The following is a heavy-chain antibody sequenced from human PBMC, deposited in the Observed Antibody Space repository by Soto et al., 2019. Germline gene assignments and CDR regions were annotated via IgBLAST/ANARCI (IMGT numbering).Heavy chain of an antibody. J-gene: IGHJ4*02. Sequence: GGSLRLSCAASGFTFSSYAMSWVRQAPGKGLEWVSVISDSGSTTYYADSVKGRFTISRDNSKNTLYLQMNNLRVEDTAVYYCAKDFLVRGYSDYWGQGTLVTFSS. CDR3: AKDFLVRGYSDY. CDR2: ISDSGSTT. CDR1: GFTFSSYA. D-gene: IGHD2-21*01. V-gene: IGHV3-23*01.